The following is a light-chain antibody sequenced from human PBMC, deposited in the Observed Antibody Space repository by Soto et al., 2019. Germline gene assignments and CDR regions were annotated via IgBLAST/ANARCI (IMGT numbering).Light chain of an antibody. J-gene: IGKJ1*01. V-gene: IGKV3-15*01. Sequence: EIVMTQSSATLSVSPGGRATLSCRASQSVSNNLAWYQKKPGQAPRLLIYGASTRATGIPARFSGSGSGTEFTLTISSLQSEDFAVYCCQQYNNWWTFGQGTRVEIK. CDR3: QQYNNWWT. CDR2: GAS. CDR1: QSVSNN.